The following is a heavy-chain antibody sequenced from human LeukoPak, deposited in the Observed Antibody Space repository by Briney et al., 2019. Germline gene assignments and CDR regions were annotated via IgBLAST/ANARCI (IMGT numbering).Heavy chain of an antibody. Sequence: GGSLRLSCAASGFTFSSYSMNWVRQAPGKRLEWVSPISSSSSYIYYADSVKGRFTISRDNAKNSLYLQMNSLRAEDTAVYYCARVVGSGWYGEDYFDYWGQGTLVTVSS. CDR3: ARVVGSGWYGEDYFDY. V-gene: IGHV3-21*01. CDR2: ISSSSSYI. D-gene: IGHD6-19*01. J-gene: IGHJ4*02. CDR1: GFTFSSYS.